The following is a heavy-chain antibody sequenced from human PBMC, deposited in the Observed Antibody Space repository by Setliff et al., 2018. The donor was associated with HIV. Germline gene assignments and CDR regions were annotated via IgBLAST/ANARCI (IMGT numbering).Heavy chain of an antibody. Sequence: PSETLSLTCTVSGGSMSSYYWSWIRQPPGKGLEWIGSIYYSGSTNYNPSLKSRVTISVVTSKNQFSLKLSSVTAADTAVYYCARDYYDSSGYYSDLFDIWGQGTMVTVSS. V-gene: IGHV4-59*01. CDR1: GGSMSSYY. D-gene: IGHD3-22*01. CDR3: ARDYYDSSGYYSDLFDI. J-gene: IGHJ3*02. CDR2: IYYSGST.